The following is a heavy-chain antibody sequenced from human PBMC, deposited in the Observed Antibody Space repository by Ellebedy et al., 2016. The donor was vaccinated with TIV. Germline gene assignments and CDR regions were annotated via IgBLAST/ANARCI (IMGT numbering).Heavy chain of an antibody. CDR1: GFTFSSYA. Sequence: GGSLRLXXAASGFTFSSYAMHWVRQAPGKGLEWVANIKQDGSEKYYVDSVKGRFTISRDNAKNSLYLQMNSLRAEDTAVYYCARVETIFGDNHFDYWGQGTLVTVSS. D-gene: IGHD3-3*01. V-gene: IGHV3-7*01. J-gene: IGHJ4*02. CDR3: ARVETIFGDNHFDY. CDR2: IKQDGSEK.